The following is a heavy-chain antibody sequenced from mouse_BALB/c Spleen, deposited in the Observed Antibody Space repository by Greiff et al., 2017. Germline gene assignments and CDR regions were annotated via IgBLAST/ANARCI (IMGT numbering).Heavy chain of an antibody. Sequence: VKLQESGPGLVQPSQSLSITCTVSGFSLTSYGVHWVRQSPGKGLEWLGVIWSGGSTDYNAAFISRLSISKDNSKSQVFFKMNSLQANDTAIYYCARDDGYYPYYFDYWGQGTTLTVSS. D-gene: IGHD2-3*01. CDR3: ARDDGYYPYYFDY. V-gene: IGHV2-2*02. CDR2: IWSGGST. CDR1: GFSLTSYG. J-gene: IGHJ2*01.